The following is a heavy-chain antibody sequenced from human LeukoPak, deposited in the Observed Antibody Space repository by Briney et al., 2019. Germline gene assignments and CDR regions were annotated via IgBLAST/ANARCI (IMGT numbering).Heavy chain of an antibody. CDR1: GFTFSNYW. CDR2: IKHDGSEK. D-gene: IGHD7-27*01. CDR3: ARVSRWGLNHNPHY. J-gene: IGHJ4*02. V-gene: IGHV3-7*03. Sequence: GRSLRLSCAASGFTFSNYWMSWVRQAPGKGLEWVANIKHDGSEKYYVDSVKGRFTISRDNAMNSLYMQMNSLRAEDTAVYYCARVSRWGLNHNPHYWGQGTLVTVSS.